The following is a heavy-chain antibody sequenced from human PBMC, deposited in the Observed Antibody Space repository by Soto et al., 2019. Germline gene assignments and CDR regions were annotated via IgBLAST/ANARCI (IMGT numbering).Heavy chain of an antibody. CDR2: FYYTGTT. V-gene: IGHV4-59*01. CDR1: GGSMSGYY. D-gene: IGHD6-19*01. CDR3: ARSIAVASGHIDH. Sequence: QVQLQESGPGLVKTSETLSLTCRVSGGSMSGYYWRWVRLATGKGLEWLGYFYYTGTTNYNPSLQGRVSISVDTSNKHFSLSLSLVTAVDTGVYFCARSIAVASGHIDHWGQGIRVTISS. J-gene: IGHJ4*02.